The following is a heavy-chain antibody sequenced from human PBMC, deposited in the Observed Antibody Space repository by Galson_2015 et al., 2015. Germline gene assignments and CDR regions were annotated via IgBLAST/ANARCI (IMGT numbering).Heavy chain of an antibody. J-gene: IGHJ4*02. CDR3: ARGRIQFWF. CDR1: GGSFSDYY. CDR2: INHSGST. Sequence: LSLTCGVYGGSFSDYYWSWIRQPPGKGLEWIGEINHSGSTNYNPSFKSRVTISVDTSKKQFSLNLSSVTPADTAVYYCARGRIQFWFWGQGTLVTVSS. V-gene: IGHV4-34*01. D-gene: IGHD5-18*01.